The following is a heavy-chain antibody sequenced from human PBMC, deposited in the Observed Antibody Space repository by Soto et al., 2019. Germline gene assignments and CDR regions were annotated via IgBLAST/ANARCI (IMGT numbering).Heavy chain of an antibody. CDR1: GFTFSGPA. Sequence: PGGSLRLSCAGSGFTFSGPAIHWVRQASGKGLEWVGRIRSKSNDYATSYAASVKGRFTISRDDSKNTAYLQMDRLETEDTAVYYCTVGVVVKADTDYWGQGTLVTVSS. CDR2: IRSKSNDYAT. CDR3: TVGVVVKADTDY. V-gene: IGHV3-73*01. J-gene: IGHJ4*02. D-gene: IGHD2-2*01.